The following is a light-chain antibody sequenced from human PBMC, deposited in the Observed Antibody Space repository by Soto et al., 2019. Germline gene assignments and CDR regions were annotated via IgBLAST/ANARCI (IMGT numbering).Light chain of an antibody. J-gene: IGKJ5*01. V-gene: IGKV3-15*01. CDR1: QSVSSN. CDR3: QQYNKWPLIT. CDR2: DTS. Sequence: EIVMTQSPATPSVSPGERATLSCRASQSVSSNLAWYQQKHGQAPRLLIYDTSTRATGIPARFSGSGSGTEFILTISSLQSADFAVYYCQQYNKWPLITFGQGTRLE.